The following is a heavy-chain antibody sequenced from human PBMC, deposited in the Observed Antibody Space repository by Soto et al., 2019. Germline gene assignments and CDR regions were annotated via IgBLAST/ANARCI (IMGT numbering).Heavy chain of an antibody. D-gene: IGHD1-20*01. CDR3: AKAGDNWNGYYFDY. Sequence: HPGGSLRLSCAASGFTFSSYAMSWVRQAPGKGLEWVSAISGSGGSTYYADSVKGRFTISRDNSKNTLYLQMNSLRAEDTAVYYCAKAGDNWNGYYFDYWGQGTLVTVSS. V-gene: IGHV3-23*01. J-gene: IGHJ4*02. CDR1: GFTFSSYA. CDR2: ISGSGGST.